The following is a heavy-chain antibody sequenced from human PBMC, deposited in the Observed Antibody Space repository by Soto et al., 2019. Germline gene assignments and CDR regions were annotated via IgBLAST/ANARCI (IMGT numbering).Heavy chain of an antibody. CDR2: ISSSGSTI. CDR3: ARVRAAVGYYYYGMDV. CDR1: GFTFSSYE. Sequence: GGSLRLSCAASGFTFSSYEMNWVRQAPGKGLEWVSYISSSGSTIYYADSVKGRFTISRDNAKDSLYLQMNSLRAEDTAVYYCARVRAAVGYYYYGMDVWGQGTTVTVSS. D-gene: IGHD6-13*01. J-gene: IGHJ6*02. V-gene: IGHV3-48*03.